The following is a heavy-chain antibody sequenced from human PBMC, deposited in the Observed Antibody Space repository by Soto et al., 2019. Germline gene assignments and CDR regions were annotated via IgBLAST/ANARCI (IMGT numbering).Heavy chain of an antibody. CDR2: IIPILGIA. D-gene: IGHD6-13*01. V-gene: IGHV1-69*02. CDR3: ASAGYSSRWYWCRYFDY. CDR1: GGTFSSYT. J-gene: IGHJ4*02. Sequence: QVQLVQSGAEVKKPGSSVKVSCKASGGTFSSYTISWVRQAPGQGLEWMGRIIPILGIANYAQKFQGRVTIRADKSTGPAYRELSSLRSEDTAVYYCASAGYSSRWYWCRYFDYWGQGTLVTVSS.